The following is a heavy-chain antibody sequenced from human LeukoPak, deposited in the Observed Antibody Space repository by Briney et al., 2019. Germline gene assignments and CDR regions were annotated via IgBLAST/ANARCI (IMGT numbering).Heavy chain of an antibody. D-gene: IGHD5-18*01. CDR3: ARDVGGYNYGYSLDY. CDR1: GGSVSSYY. Sequence: SETLSLTCTVSGGSVSSYYWNWIRQPAGKGLEWIGRIYTSGSTSYNSSLKSRVTMSVDTSKNQFSLKLNSVTAADTAVYYCARDVGGYNYGYSLDYWGQGTLVSASS. V-gene: IGHV4-4*07. CDR2: IYTSGST. J-gene: IGHJ4*02.